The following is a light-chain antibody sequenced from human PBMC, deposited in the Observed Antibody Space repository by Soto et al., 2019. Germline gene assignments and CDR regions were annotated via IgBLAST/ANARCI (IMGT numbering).Light chain of an antibody. CDR1: QSVNSY. Sequence: EVVLTQSPATLSLSPGERATLSCRASQSVNSYLAWYRQKPGQAPRLLIQDASNRATGIPARFSGSGSGTDFTLTISSLESEDFAVYYCQQRYSWPLTFGGGTKVEIK. CDR3: QQRYSWPLT. V-gene: IGKV3-11*01. CDR2: DAS. J-gene: IGKJ4*01.